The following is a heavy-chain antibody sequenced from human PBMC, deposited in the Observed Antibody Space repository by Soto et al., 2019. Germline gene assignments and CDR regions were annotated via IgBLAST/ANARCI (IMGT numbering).Heavy chain of an antibody. D-gene: IGHD6-19*01. CDR3: ARDTERRTTGWYRDYYYGMDV. CDR1: GFNFSDFG. CDR2: VSDSGRST. Sequence: PGGFLRDPCAAFGFNFSDFGISWVSQAPGKGLEWVSAVSDSGRSTYYADSVKGRFTISRDNAKNSLYLQMNSLRAEDTAVYYCARDTERRTTGWYRDYYYGMDVWGQGTTVTVSS. V-gene: IGHV3-21*01. J-gene: IGHJ6*02.